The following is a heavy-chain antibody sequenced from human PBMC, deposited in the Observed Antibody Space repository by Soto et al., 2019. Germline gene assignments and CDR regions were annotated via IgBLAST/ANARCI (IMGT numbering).Heavy chain of an antibody. D-gene: IGHD6-6*01. Sequence: ASVKVSCKVSGYTLTELSMHWVRQAPGKGLEWMGGFDPEDGETIYAQKFQGRVTMTEDTSTDTAYMELSSLRSEDTAVYYCATEAGYSGSLDYYYMDVWGKGTTVTVSS. CDR1: GYTLTELS. CDR3: ATEAGYSGSLDYYYMDV. V-gene: IGHV1-24*01. CDR2: FDPEDGET. J-gene: IGHJ6*03.